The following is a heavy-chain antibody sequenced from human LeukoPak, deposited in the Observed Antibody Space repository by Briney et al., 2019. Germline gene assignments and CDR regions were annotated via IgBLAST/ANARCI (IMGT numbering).Heavy chain of an antibody. J-gene: IGHJ3*02. CDR2: LSGSGGST. CDR3: AKKPRGGRELPGGQDAFDI. CDR1: GFTFSSYA. V-gene: IGHV3-23*01. D-gene: IGHD1-26*01. Sequence: PGGSLRLSCAASGFTFSSYAMSWVRQAPGKGLEWVSALSGSGGSTYYADSVKGRFTISRDNSKNTLYLQMNSLRAEDTAVYYCAKKPRGGRELPGGQDAFDIWGQGTMVTVSS.